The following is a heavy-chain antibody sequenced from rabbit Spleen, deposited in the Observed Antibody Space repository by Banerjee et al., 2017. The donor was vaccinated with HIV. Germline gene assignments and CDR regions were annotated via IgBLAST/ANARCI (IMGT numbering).Heavy chain of an antibody. CDR2: INAATGKP. CDR3: VRDLVGVIGWNFYL. D-gene: IGHD1-1*01. J-gene: IGHJ4*01. V-gene: IGHV1S45*01. CDR1: GFSFSNKAV. Sequence: LEESGGGLVKPEGSLKLSCTASGFSFSNKAVMCWVRQAPGKGLEWIACINAATGKPVYATWAKGRFTISRTSSTTVTLRMTSLTAADRAAYFCVRDLVGVIGWNFYLWGPGTLVTVS.